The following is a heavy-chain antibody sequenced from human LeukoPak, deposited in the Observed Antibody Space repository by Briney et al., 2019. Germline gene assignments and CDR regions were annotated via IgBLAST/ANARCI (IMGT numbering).Heavy chain of an antibody. CDR2: FDPEDGET. Sequence: ASVKVSCKVSGYTLTELSMHWVRQAPGKGLEWMGGFDPEDGETIYAQKFQGRVTMTRDTSISTAYMELSRLRSDDTAVYYCARNLRTATGIVGATIYWGQGTLVTVSS. V-gene: IGHV1-24*01. J-gene: IGHJ4*02. D-gene: IGHD1-26*01. CDR3: ARNLRTATGIVGATIY. CDR1: GYTLTELS.